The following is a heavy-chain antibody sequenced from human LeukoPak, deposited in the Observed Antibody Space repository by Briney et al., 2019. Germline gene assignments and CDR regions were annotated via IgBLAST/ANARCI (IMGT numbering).Heavy chain of an antibody. J-gene: IGHJ5*02. V-gene: IGHV1-69*13. CDR1: GGTFSSYA. D-gene: IGHD3-10*01. CDR3: AREEILWSTGWFDP. CDR2: IIPIFGTA. Sequence: SVKLSCKASGGTFSSYAISWGRQAPGQGLEWMGRIIPIFGTANYAQKSQGRVTITPDESTTTAYMQLSSLRSEDTAVYYCAREEILWSTGWFDPWGQGTLVTVSS.